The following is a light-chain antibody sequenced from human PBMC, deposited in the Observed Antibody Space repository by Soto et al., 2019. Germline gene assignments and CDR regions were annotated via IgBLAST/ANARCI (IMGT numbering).Light chain of an antibody. CDR3: QQRSNWPPPYT. CDR2: DAS. CDR1: QSVSSY. V-gene: IGKV3-11*01. Sequence: EIVLTQSPATLSLSPGERATLSCRASQSVSSYLAWYQQKPGQAPRLLIHDASNRATGIPARFSGSGSGTAFTLTISSLEPEDFAVYYCQQRSNWPPPYTFGQGTKLEIK. J-gene: IGKJ2*01.